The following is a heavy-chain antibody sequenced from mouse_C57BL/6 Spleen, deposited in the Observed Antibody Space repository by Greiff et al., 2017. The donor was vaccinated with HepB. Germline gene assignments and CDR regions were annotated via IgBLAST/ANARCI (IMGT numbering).Heavy chain of an antibody. V-gene: IGHV1-76*01. CDR2: IYPGSGNT. D-gene: IGHD1-1*01. CDR3: ARINTVVARGAMDY. Sequence: QVQLKESGAELVRPGASVKLSCKASGYTFTDYYINWVKQRPGQGLEWIARIYPGSGNTYYNEKFKGKATLTAEKSSSTAYMQLSSLTSEDSAVYFCARINTVVARGAMDYWGQGTSVTVSS. J-gene: IGHJ4*01. CDR1: GYTFTDYY.